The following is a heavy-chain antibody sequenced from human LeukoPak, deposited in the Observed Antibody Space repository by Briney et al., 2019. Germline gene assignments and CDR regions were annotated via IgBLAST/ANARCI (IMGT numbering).Heavy chain of an antibody. CDR3: ASSSPRAKGGDY. Sequence: SETLSLTCAVYGGSFSGYYWSWIRQSPGKGLEWIGEINHSGSTNYNPSLKSRVTISVDTSKNQFSLKLSSVTAADTAVYYCASSSPRAKGGDYWGQGTLVTVSS. CDR1: GGSFSGYY. D-gene: IGHD3-16*01. J-gene: IGHJ4*02. V-gene: IGHV4-34*01. CDR2: INHSGST.